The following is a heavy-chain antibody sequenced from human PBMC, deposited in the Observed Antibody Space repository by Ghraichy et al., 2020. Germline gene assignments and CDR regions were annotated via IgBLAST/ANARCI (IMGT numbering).Heavy chain of an antibody. CDR3: ARDRRSGNIAAAGPYNWFDP. CDR1: GFTFSSYW. J-gene: IGHJ5*02. Sequence: GGSLRLSCAASGFTFSSYWMSWVRQAPGKGLEWVANIKQDGSEKYYVDSVKGRFTISRDNAKNSLYLQMNSLRAEDTAVYYCARDRRSGNIAAAGPYNWFDPWGQGTLVTVSS. V-gene: IGHV3-7*01. D-gene: IGHD6-13*01. CDR2: IKQDGSEK.